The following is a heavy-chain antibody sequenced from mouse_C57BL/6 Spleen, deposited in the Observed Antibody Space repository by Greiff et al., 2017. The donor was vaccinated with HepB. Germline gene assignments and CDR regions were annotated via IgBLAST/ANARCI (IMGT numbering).Heavy chain of an antibody. Sequence: EVQLQQSGPELVKPGASVKISCKASGYTFTDYYMNWVKQSHGKSLEWIGDINPNNGGTSYNQKFKGKATLTVDKSSSTAYMELRSLTSEDSAVYYCARPYYYGSSYSAYWGQGTLVTVSA. CDR2: INPNNGGT. CDR1: GYTFTDYY. V-gene: IGHV1-26*01. CDR3: ARPYYYGSSYSAY. D-gene: IGHD1-1*01. J-gene: IGHJ3*01.